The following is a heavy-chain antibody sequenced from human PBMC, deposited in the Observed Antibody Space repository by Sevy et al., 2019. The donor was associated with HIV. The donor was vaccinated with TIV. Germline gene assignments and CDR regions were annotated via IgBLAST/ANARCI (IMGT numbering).Heavy chain of an antibody. CDR1: GFPFSSYA. J-gene: IGHJ3*02. CDR3: AKDPHDNNAFDI. V-gene: IGHV3-30*02. D-gene: IGHD3-22*01. Sequence: GWSLRLSCTASGFPFSSYAIHWIRQAPGKGLEWVAYIQSDGGNQYYGDSVKGRFTLSRDNSKNTVYLQMNSLRVEDMAVYYCAKDPHDNNAFDIWGQGTMVPVSS. CDR2: IQSDGGNQ.